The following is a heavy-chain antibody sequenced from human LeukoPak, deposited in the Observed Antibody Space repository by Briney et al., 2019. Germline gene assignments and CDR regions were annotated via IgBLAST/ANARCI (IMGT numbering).Heavy chain of an antibody. CDR1: GYTFTGYY. Sequence: GASVKVSCKASGYTFTGYYMHWVRQAPGQGLQWMGGINPNSGDTNYAEKFQGRVTMTRDTSISTAYMELSRLRSDDTAVYYCAMAAAGTLDYWGQGTLVTVSS. D-gene: IGHD6-13*01. V-gene: IGHV1-2*02. CDR2: INPNSGDT. J-gene: IGHJ4*02. CDR3: AMAAAGTLDY.